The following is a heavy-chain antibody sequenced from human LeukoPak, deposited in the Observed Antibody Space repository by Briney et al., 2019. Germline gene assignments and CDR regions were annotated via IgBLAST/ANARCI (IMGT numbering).Heavy chain of an antibody. CDR1: GFTFSSYW. Sequence: TGGSLRLSCAASGFTFSSYWMHWVRQAPGKGLVWVSRINSDGSNTNYADSVKGRFTISRDHAKNTLYLQMNSLRAEDTAVYSCARGYCTSSSCYNDYWGQGTLVTVSS. CDR3: ARGYCTSSSCYNDY. V-gene: IGHV3-74*01. J-gene: IGHJ4*02. D-gene: IGHD2-2*02. CDR2: INSDGSNT.